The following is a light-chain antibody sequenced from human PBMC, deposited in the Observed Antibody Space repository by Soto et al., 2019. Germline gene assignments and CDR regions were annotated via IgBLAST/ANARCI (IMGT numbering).Light chain of an antibody. J-gene: IGKJ1*01. V-gene: IGKV3-20*01. CDR1: QSVSSSY. Sequence: VWTQAPGTQSLSPGERATLSFRASQSVSSSYLAWYQQKPGQAPRLLIYGASSRATGIPDRFSGSGSGTDFTLTISRLEPEDFAVYYCQQYGRSPWTLGQGTKVDIK. CDR2: GAS. CDR3: QQYGRSPWT.